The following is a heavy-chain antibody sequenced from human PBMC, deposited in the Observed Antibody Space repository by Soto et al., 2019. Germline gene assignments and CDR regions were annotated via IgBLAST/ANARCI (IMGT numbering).Heavy chain of an antibody. D-gene: IGHD2-15*01. Sequence: QVQLVESGGGVVQPGRSLRLSCAASGFTFSSYGMHWVRQAPGKGLEWVAVISYDGSNKYYADSVKGRFTISRDNSKNTLYLQMNSLRAEDTAVYYCAKDQVVVAASHDYWGQGTLVTVSS. V-gene: IGHV3-30*18. J-gene: IGHJ4*02. CDR2: ISYDGSNK. CDR1: GFTFSSYG. CDR3: AKDQVVVAASHDY.